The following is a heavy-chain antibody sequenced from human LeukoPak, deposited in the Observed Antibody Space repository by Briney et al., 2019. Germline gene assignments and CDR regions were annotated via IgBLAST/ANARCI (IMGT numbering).Heavy chain of an antibody. Sequence: SETLSLTCTVSGGSISSYYWSWIRQPPGKGLEWIGYIYYSGSTNYNPSLKGRVTISVDTSKNQFSLKLSSVTAADTAVYYCARAVVVPAATPWDYYYYMDVWGKGTTVTVSS. CDR2: IYYSGST. J-gene: IGHJ6*03. CDR1: GGSISSYY. CDR3: ARAVVVPAATPWDYYYYMDV. V-gene: IGHV4-59*01. D-gene: IGHD2-2*01.